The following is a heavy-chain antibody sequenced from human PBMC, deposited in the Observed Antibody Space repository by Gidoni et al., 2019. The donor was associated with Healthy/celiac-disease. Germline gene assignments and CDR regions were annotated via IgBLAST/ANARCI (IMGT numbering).Heavy chain of an antibody. J-gene: IGHJ4*02. V-gene: IGHV5-51*01. CDR3: ARLRYYYDSSGYLFDY. CDR2: IYPGDSDT. D-gene: IGHD3-22*01. Sequence: EVQLVQSGAEVKKPGESLKLSCKGSGYSFTSYWIGWGRQMPGKGLEWMGIIYPGDSDTRYRPAFQGQVTIAADKAISTAYLQWSSLKASDTAMYYCARLRYYYDSSGYLFDYWGQGTLVTVSS. CDR1: GYSFTSYW.